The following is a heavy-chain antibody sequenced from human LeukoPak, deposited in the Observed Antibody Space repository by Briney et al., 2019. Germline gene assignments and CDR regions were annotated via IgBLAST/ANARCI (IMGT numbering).Heavy chain of an antibody. CDR1: GFTFSTYA. D-gene: IGHD6-19*01. Sequence: GGSLRLSCAASGFTFSTYAITWVRQGPGKGLEWVSAIGPDGDRTYYANSVRGRFTISRDNSKDTVYLQINGLRVEDTAVYYCAREQSGTRGWYTVGYWGQGTLVTVSS. V-gene: IGHV3-23*01. J-gene: IGHJ4*02. CDR3: AREQSGTRGWYTVGY. CDR2: IGPDGDRT.